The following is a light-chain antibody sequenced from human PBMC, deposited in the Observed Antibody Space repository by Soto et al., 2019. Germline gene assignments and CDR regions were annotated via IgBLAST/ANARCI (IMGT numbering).Light chain of an antibody. CDR2: EVN. CDR1: SSDVGGYNY. Sequence: QSVLTQPPSASGSPGQSVTISCTGTSSDVGGYNYVSWYQQHPGKAPKVMIYEVNKRPSGVPDRFSGSKSGNTASLTVSGLQAEDEADYYCKSYTGINNWVFGGGPKLTVL. CDR3: KSYTGINNWV. J-gene: IGLJ3*02. V-gene: IGLV2-8*01.